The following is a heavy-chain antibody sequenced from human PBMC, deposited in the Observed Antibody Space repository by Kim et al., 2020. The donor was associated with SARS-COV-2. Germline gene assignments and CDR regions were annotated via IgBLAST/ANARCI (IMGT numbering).Heavy chain of an antibody. CDR1: GFTFSSYG. CDR3: ASNSGYDFVSVDY. J-gene: IGHJ4*02. Sequence: GGSLRLSCAASGFTFSSYGMHWVRQAPGKGLEWVAVISYDGSNKYYADSVKGRFTISRDNSKNTLYLQMNSLRAEDTAVYYCASNSGYDFVSVDYWGQGTLVTVSS. CDR2: ISYDGSNK. V-gene: IGHV3-33*05. D-gene: IGHD5-12*01.